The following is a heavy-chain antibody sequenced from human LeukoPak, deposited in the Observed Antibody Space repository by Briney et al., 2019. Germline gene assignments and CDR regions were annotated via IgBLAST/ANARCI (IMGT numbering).Heavy chain of an antibody. CDR1: GFTFSSYS. Sequence: GGSLRLSCAASGFTFSSYSMNWVRQAPGKGLEWVSSISSSSSYIYYADSVKGRFTISRDNAKNSLYLQMNSLRAEDTAVYYCARNSFYSSWYGDLDDYWGQGTLVTVSS. D-gene: IGHD6-13*01. V-gene: IGHV3-21*01. CDR3: ARNSFYSSWYGDLDDY. CDR2: ISSSSSYI. J-gene: IGHJ4*02.